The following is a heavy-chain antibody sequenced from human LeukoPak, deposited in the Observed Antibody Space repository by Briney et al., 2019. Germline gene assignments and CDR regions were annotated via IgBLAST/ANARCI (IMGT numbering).Heavy chain of an antibody. CDR1: GLTFNTYA. D-gene: IGHD2-21*02. CDR2: VSGSGAGT. Sequence: GGSLRLSCAASGLTFNTYAMGWVRQAPGKGLQWVSTVSGSGAGTFYGDSVKGRFTISRDNSNNTLFLQMNSLSADDTAVYFCAKGPRAGLRYWYFDLWSRGSLVTVSS. V-gene: IGHV3-23*01. J-gene: IGHJ2*01. CDR3: AKGPRAGLRYWYFDL.